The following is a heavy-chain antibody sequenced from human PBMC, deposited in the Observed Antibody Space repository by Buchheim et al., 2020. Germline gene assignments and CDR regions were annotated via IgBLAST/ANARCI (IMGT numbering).Heavy chain of an antibody. CDR3: ARQGACSSTSCYLDY. Sequence: QLQLQESGPGLVKPSETLSLTCTVSGGSISSSSYYWGWIRQPPGKGLEWIGSIYYSGSTYYNPSLKSRVTISVDTSKNQVSLKLSSVTAADTAVYYCARQGACSSTSCYLDYWGQGTL. CDR1: GGSISSSSYY. CDR2: IYYSGST. D-gene: IGHD2-2*01. J-gene: IGHJ4*02. V-gene: IGHV4-39*01.